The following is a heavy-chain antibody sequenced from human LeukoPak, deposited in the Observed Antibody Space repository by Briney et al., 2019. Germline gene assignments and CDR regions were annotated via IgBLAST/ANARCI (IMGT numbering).Heavy chain of an antibody. CDR3: ARWAGGSGSYYIDY. J-gene: IGHJ4*02. CDR1: GGSISSYY. V-gene: IGHV4-59*01. Sequence: PETLSLTCTVSGGSISSYYWSWIRQPPGKGLEWIGYIYYSGSTNYNPSLKSRVTISVDTSKNQFSLKLSSVTAADTAVYYCARWAGGSGSYYIDYWGQGTLVTVSS. CDR2: IYYSGST. D-gene: IGHD3-10*01.